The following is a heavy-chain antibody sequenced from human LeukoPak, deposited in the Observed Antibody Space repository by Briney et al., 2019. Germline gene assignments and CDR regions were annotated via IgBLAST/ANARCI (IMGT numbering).Heavy chain of an antibody. Sequence: SETLSLTCAVYGGSFSGYYWSWIRQPPGKGLEWTGEINHSGSTNYNPSLKSRVTISVDTSKNQFSLKLSSVTAADTAVYYCARGVRYYYDSSGSNYYYFDYWGQGTLVTVSS. D-gene: IGHD3-22*01. J-gene: IGHJ4*02. CDR2: INHSGST. V-gene: IGHV4-34*01. CDR3: ARGVRYYYDSSGSNYYYFDY. CDR1: GGSFSGYY.